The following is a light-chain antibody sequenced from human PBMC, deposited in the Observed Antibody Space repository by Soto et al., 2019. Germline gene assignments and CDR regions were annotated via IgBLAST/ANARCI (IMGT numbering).Light chain of an antibody. J-gene: IGLJ2*01. CDR3: AAWDDSLNGPLVV. CDR1: GSKIGSNT. Sequence: QSVLTQPPSASGTPGQGVTISGSGGGSKIGSNTENWNQQLQGTAPNLLIYSNNQRPSGVPDRFSGSKSGTSASLAISGLQAEDEADYYCAAWDDSLNGPLVVFGGGTKLTVL. V-gene: IGLV1-44*01. CDR2: SNN.